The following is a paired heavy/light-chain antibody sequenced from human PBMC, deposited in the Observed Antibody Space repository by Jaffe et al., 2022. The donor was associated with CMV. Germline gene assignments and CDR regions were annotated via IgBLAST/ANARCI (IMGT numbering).Heavy chain of an antibody. CDR3: ARDLRTVRSADVVVPAAYDYGMDV. V-gene: IGHV1-69*01. CDR2: IIPIFGTA. J-gene: IGHJ6*02. D-gene: IGHD2-2*01. Sequence: QVQLVQSGAEVKKPGSSVKVSCKASGGTFSSYAISWVRQAPGQGLEWMGGIIPIFGTANYAQKFQGRVTITADESTSTAYMELSSLRSEDTAVYYCARDLRTVRSADVVVPAAYDYGMDVWGQGTTVTVSS. CDR1: GGTFSSYA.
Light chain of an antibody. V-gene: IGKV1-33*01. CDR1: QDISNY. Sequence: DIQMTQSPSSLSASVGDRVTITCQASQDISNYLNWYQQKPGKAPKLLIYDASNLETGVPSRFSGSGSGTDFTFTISSLQPEDIATYYCQQYDNLPVTFGPGTKVDIK. CDR2: DAS. J-gene: IGKJ3*01. CDR3: QQYDNLPVT.